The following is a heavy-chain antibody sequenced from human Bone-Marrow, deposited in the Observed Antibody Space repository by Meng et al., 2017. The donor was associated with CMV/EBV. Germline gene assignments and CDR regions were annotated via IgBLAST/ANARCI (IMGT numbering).Heavy chain of an antibody. Sequence: GESLKISCKGSGYSFTTYWIAWVRQMPGKGLEWMGIIYPGDSDTRYSPSFQGQVTISVGKSIRTAYLQWSSLKASDTAVYYCARHFRIAAVPDSWGQGTLVTVSS. J-gene: IGHJ5*02. CDR2: IYPGDSDT. CDR3: ARHFRIAAVPDS. CDR1: GYSFTTYW. D-gene: IGHD6-13*01. V-gene: IGHV5-51*01.